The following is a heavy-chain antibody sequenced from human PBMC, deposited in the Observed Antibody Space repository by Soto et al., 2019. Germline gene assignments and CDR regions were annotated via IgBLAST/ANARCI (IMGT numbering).Heavy chain of an antibody. CDR3: AKDRNDFWSGYLLGYYGMDV. CDR1: GFTFSSYA. V-gene: IGHV3-23*01. J-gene: IGHJ6*02. CDR2: ISGSGGST. Sequence: GGSLRLSCAASGFTFSSYAMSWVRQAPGKGLEWVSAISGSGGSTYYADSVKGRFTISRDNSKNTLYLQMNSLRAEDTAVYYCAKDRNDFWSGYLLGYYGMDVWGQGTTVTVSS. D-gene: IGHD3-3*01.